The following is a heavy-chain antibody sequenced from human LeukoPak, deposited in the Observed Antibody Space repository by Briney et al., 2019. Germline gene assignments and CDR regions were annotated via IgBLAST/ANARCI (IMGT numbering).Heavy chain of an antibody. CDR1: GYTFTSYG. CDR2: ISAYNGNT. Sequence: APVKVSCKASGYTFTSYGISWVRQAPGQGLEWMGWISAYNGNTNYAQKLQGRVTMTTDTSTSTAYMELRSLRSDDTAVYCCARPTRYETVAFDIWGQGTMVTVSS. J-gene: IGHJ3*02. CDR3: ARPTRYETVAFDI. V-gene: IGHV1-18*01. D-gene: IGHD2-15*01.